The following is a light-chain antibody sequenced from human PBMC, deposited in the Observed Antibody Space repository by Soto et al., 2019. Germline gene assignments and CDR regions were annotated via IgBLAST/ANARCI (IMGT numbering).Light chain of an antibody. V-gene: IGLV2-8*01. CDR1: SSDVGAYNY. CDR2: EVT. CDR3: SSFASSNTWV. J-gene: IGLJ3*02. Sequence: QSALTQPPSASGSPGQSVTISCTGTSSDVGAYNYVSWYQQHAGKAPKLVIYEVTKRPSGVPDRFSGSKSANTGSLTVSGLQAEDEADYYCSSFASSNTWVFGGGTKVTVL.